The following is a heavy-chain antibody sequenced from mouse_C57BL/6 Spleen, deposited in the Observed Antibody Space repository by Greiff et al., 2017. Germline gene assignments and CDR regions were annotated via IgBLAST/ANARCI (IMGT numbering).Heavy chain of an antibody. CDR3: TRGGGGNYFDY. V-gene: IGHV5-9-1*02. CDR2: ISSGGDYI. Sequence: EVQRVESGEGLVKPGGSLKLSCAASGFTFSSYAMSWVRQTPEKRLEWVAYISSGGDYIYYADTVKGRFTIPRDNARNTLYLQMSSLKSEDTAMYYCTRGGGGNYFDYWGQGTTLTVSS. CDR1: GFTFSSYA. D-gene: IGHD1-1*02. J-gene: IGHJ2*01.